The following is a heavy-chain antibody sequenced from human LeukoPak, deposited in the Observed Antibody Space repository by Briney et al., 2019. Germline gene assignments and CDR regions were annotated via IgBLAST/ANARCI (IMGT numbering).Heavy chain of an antibody. Sequence: GGSLRLSCAASGFYFSSHYMYWVRQAPGKGLEWVGRIKSKSDGGTIDYAAPVEGRFTISRDDSKNTLYLQMNSLKTEDTAVYYCTTVSRTPGMASDYWGQGTLVTVSS. V-gene: IGHV3-15*01. CDR1: GFYFSSHY. CDR2: IKSKSDGGTI. J-gene: IGHJ4*02. D-gene: IGHD5-18*01. CDR3: TTVSRTPGMASDY.